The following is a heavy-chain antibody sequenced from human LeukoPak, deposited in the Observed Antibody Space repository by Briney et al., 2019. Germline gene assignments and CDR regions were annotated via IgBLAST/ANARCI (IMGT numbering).Heavy chain of an antibody. CDR3: ARHRMDYKDAFDI. V-gene: IGHV5-51*01. D-gene: IGHD3-16*01. CDR2: IYPGDSDT. CDR1: GYSFTSYW. Sequence: GESLKISCQGSGYSFTSYWIGWVRQLPGKGLEWMGIIYPGDSDTRYSPSFQGQVTISADKSISTAYLQWSSLKASDTAMYYCARHRMDYKDAFDIWGQGTMVTVSS. J-gene: IGHJ3*02.